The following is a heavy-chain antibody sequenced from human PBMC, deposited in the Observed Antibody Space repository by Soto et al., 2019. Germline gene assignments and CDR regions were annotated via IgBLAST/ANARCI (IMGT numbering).Heavy chain of an antibody. D-gene: IGHD3-22*01. Sequence: LRLSCTASGCTFGDYAMSWVRQAPGKGLEWVGFIRSKAYGGTTEYAASVKGRFTISRDDSKSIAYLQMNSLKTEDTAVYYCTSSITMIVVVINDAFDIWGQGTMVTVSS. CDR3: TSSITMIVVVINDAFDI. V-gene: IGHV3-49*04. CDR2: IRSKAYGGTT. J-gene: IGHJ3*02. CDR1: GCTFGDYA.